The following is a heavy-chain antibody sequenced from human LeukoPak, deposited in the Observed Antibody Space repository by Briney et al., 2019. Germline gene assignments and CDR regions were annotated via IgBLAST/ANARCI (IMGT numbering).Heavy chain of an antibody. J-gene: IGHJ4*02. CDR2: IYYSGST. V-gene: IGHV4-39*07. CDR3: ASTSSSLSTFDY. CDR1: GGSISSSSYY. D-gene: IGHD6-13*01. Sequence: SETLSLTCTVSGGSISSSSYYWGWIRQPPGKGLEWIGSIYYSGSTYYNPSLKSRVTISVDTSKNQFSLKLSSVTAADTAVYYCASTSSSLSTFDYWGQGTLVTVSS.